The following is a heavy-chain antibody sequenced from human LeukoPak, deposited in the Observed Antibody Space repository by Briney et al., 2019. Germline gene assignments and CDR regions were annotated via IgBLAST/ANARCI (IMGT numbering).Heavy chain of an antibody. CDR3: AVVMVVTTTPSFDH. CDR2: IVPNSGGT. D-gene: IGHD4/OR15-4a*01. Sequence: ASVKVSCKASGYTFTDYYMHWVRQAPGQGPERMGWIVPNSGGTNYAQKFQGRVDMTRDTSINTAYMELSRLTSDDTAVYYCAVVMVVTTTPSFDHWGQGTLVTVSS. V-gene: IGHV1-2*02. CDR1: GYTFTDYY. J-gene: IGHJ4*02.